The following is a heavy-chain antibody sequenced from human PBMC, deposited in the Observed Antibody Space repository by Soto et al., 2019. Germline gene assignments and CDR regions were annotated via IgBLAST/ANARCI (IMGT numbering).Heavy chain of an antibody. CDR2: IIPILGIA. D-gene: IGHD3-3*01. V-gene: IGHV1-69*02. CDR3: ARLGFLEWSYYYYYYYMDV. J-gene: IGHJ6*03. CDR1: GGTFSSYT. Sequence: GASVKVSCKASGGTFSSYTISWVRQAPGQGLEWMGRIIPILGIANYAQKFQGRVTITADKSTSTAYMELSSLRSEDTAVYYCARLGFLEWSYYYYYYYMDVWGKGTTVTVSS.